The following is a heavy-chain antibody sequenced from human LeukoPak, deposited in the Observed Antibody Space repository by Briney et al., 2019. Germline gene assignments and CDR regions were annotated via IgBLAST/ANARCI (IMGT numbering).Heavy chain of an antibody. CDR2: IKSKPDDGTT. Sequence: SGGSLRLSCAASGFTFSNAWMSWVRQAPGKGLEWVGRIKSKPDDGTTDYAAPVKGRFTISRDDSKNTLYLQMNSLKIEDTAVYYCTTGERRFDSSGFYPYYFDFWGQGTLVTVSS. V-gene: IGHV3-15*01. CDR1: GFTFSNAW. D-gene: IGHD3-22*01. CDR3: TTGERRFDSSGFYPYYFDF. J-gene: IGHJ4*02.